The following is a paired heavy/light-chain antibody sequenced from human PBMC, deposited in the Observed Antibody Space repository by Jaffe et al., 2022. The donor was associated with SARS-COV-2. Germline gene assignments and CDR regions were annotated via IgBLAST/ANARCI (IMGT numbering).Heavy chain of an antibody. D-gene: IGHD6-19*01. CDR1: EFTFKLYA. CDR3: AKDGQWLVQGGLDY. V-gene: IGHV3-23*04. CDR2: ISGSGGTT. J-gene: IGHJ4*02. Sequence: EVQLVESGGGLVQPGGSLRLSCAASEFTFKLYAMSWVRQAPGKGLEWVSGISGSGGTTDYADSVKGRFTISRDNSENTLYLQMNNLRAEDTAVYYCAKDGQWLVQGGLDYWGQGTLVTVSS.
Light chain of an antibody. Sequence: QSVLTQAPSASGTPGQRVTISCSGSSSNIGSYSVNWFHQLPGTAPKLLIYSNNQRPSGVPDRFSGSKSGTSASLAISGLQSEDEADYYCAAWDDSLNGVVFGGGTMLTVL. CDR3: AAWDDSLNGVV. CDR1: SSNIGSYS. CDR2: SNN. V-gene: IGLV1-44*01. J-gene: IGLJ2*01.